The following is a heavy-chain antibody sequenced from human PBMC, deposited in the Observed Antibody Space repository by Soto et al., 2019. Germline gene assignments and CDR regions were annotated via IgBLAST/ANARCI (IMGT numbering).Heavy chain of an antibody. D-gene: IGHD6-19*01. Sequence: QVQLVESGGGVVQPGRSLRLSCAASGFTFSSYGMHWVRQAPGKGLEWVAVISYDGSNKYYADSVKGRFTISRDNYKNTLYLQMNSLRAEDTAVYYCAKDRGYSSGWYDYFDYWGQGTLVTVSS. V-gene: IGHV3-30*18. CDR1: GFTFSSYG. J-gene: IGHJ4*02. CDR2: ISYDGSNK. CDR3: AKDRGYSSGWYDYFDY.